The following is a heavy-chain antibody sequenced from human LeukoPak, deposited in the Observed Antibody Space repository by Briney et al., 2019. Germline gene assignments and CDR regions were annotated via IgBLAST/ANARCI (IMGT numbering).Heavy chain of an antibody. D-gene: IGHD4/OR15-4a*01. CDR2: IYHSGST. Sequence: SETLSLTCAVSCGSISSGGYSWSWIRQPPGKGLEWIGYIYHSGSTYYNPSLKSRVTISVDRSKNQFSLKLSSVTAADTAVYYCARSPRGARLTFDYWGQGTLVTVSS. CDR1: CGSISSGGYS. CDR3: ARSPRGARLTFDY. J-gene: IGHJ4*02. V-gene: IGHV4-30-2*01.